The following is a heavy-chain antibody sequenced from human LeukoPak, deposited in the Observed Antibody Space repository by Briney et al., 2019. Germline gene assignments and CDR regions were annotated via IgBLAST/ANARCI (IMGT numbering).Heavy chain of an antibody. CDR3: ATGSPGDH. CDR1: GFTFSSYW. V-gene: IGHV3-7*01. J-gene: IGHJ5*02. Sequence: GGSLRLSCAASGFTFSSYWMSWVRQAPGKGLECVANIKQDGSEKFYVDSVKGRFTISRDNAKNTLYLQMNSLRAEDTAVYYCATGSPGDHWGQGTLVTVSS. CDR2: IKQDGSEK.